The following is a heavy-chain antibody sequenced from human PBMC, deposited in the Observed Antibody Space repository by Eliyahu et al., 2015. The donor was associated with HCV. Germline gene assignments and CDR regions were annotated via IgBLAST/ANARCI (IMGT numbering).Heavy chain of an antibody. CDR3: ARVSSTTPWFDP. CDR1: GGSFSGYY. J-gene: IGHJ5*02. CDR2: INHSGST. V-gene: IGHV4-34*01. Sequence: QVQLQQWGAGLLKPSETLSLTCAVYGGSFSGYYWSWIRQPPGKGLEWIGEINHSGSTNYNPSLKSRVTISVDTSKNQFSLKLSSVTAADTAVYYCARVSSTTPWFDPWGQGTLVTVSS. D-gene: IGHD2-2*01.